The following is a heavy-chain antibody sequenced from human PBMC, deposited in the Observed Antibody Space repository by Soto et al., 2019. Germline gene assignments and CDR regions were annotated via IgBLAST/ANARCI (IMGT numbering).Heavy chain of an antibody. V-gene: IGHV1-18*01. D-gene: IGHD1-20*01. CDR1: GYTFSNEA. J-gene: IGHJ4*02. CDR3: ARASRYYWHDMMY. CDR2: VSAYNGNT. Sequence: QVQLVQSGAEVKKPGASVKVSCKASGYTFSNEAITWVRQAPGQGLEWMGWVSAYNGNTNYAQKFKGRVTMTTDTSTSTAYMEIRSLRYDDTTVYFGARASRYYWHDMMYWGQGILVTVSS.